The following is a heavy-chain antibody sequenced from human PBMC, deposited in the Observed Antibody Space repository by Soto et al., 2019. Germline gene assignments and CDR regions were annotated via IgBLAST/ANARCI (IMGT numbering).Heavy chain of an antibody. Sequence: SETLSLTCTVSGGSISSGGYYWSWIRQHPGKGLEWIGYIYYSGSTYYNPSLKSRVTISVDTSKNQFSLKLSSVTAADTAVYYCARVPSYYDFWSGPAPDNMDYYMDVWGKGTTVTVSS. V-gene: IGHV4-31*03. CDR3: ARVPSYYDFWSGPAPDNMDYYMDV. CDR2: IYYSGST. J-gene: IGHJ6*03. CDR1: GGSISSGGYY. D-gene: IGHD3-3*01.